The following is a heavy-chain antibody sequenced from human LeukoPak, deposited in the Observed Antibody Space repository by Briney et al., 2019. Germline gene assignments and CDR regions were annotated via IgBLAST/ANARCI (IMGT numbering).Heavy chain of an antibody. CDR1: GFTFSSYW. V-gene: IGHV3-7*01. D-gene: IGHD3-22*01. J-gene: IGHJ4*02. Sequence: GGSLRLSCAASGFTFSSYWMSWVRQAPGKGLEWVANIKQDGSEKYYVDSVKGRFTISRDNAKNLLYLQMNSLRAEDTAVYYCARDSYPYYDSSGYYYGGLGYWGQGTLVTVSS. CDR3: ARDSYPYYDSSGYYYGGLGY. CDR2: IKQDGSEK.